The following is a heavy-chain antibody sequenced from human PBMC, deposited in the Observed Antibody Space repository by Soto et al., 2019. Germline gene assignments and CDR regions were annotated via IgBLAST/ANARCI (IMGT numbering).Heavy chain of an antibody. CDR3: AHSSLHYKKWFDP. J-gene: IGHJ5*02. V-gene: IGHV2-5*02. CDR1: GFSLSSDGVG. D-gene: IGHD4-4*01. CDR2: IYWDDDT. Sequence: QITLKESGPTVVKPTQTLTLTCTFSGFSLSSDGVGVGWIRQPPGKAPEWLALIYWDDDTRYSPSLKSRLTSTKDTSKHQGVLTLTHMDPGDTRTYYCAHSSLHYKKWFDPWGQGALVIVSS.